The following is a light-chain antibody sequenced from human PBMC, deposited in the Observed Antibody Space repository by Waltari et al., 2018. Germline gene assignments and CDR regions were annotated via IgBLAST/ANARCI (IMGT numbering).Light chain of an antibody. CDR1: PSVLYSVNNKVY. CDR3: QQYYSVLPDA. V-gene: IGKV4-1*01. CDR2: WAS. J-gene: IGKJ3*01. Sequence: DIVLTQSPDSLAVSLGARPTINSKSSPSVLYSVNNKVYLAWYQQKPGQPPKLLIYWASTREAGVPDRFSGSGSGTDFTLTINSVQAEDVAVYYCQQYYSVLPDAFGPGTKVEIK.